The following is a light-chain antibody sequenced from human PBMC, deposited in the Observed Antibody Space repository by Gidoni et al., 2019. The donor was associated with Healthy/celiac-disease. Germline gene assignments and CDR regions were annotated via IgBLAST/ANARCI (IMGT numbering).Light chain of an antibody. CDR3: QAWDSSTLYV. Sequence: SYELTQPLSVSVSPGQTASITCSGDKLGDKYASWYQQKPGQSPVPVIYQDIERPSGIPERFSGSNSGNTATLTISGTQAMDEADYYCQAWDSSTLYVFGTGTKVTVL. CDR2: QDI. CDR1: KLGDKY. V-gene: IGLV3-1*01. J-gene: IGLJ1*01.